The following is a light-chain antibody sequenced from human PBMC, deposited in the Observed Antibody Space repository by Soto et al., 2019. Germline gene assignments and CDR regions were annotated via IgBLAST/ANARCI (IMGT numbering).Light chain of an antibody. CDR2: DAS. Sequence: EIVLTQSPGTLSLSPGESATLSCRATRSVSSYLAWYQQKPGQAPRLLIYDASSRPTDIPARFSGSGSGTDFTLTISSLEPEDFALYYCQQRSNWPITFGQGIRLEI. CDR1: RSVSSY. CDR3: QQRSNWPIT. J-gene: IGKJ5*01. V-gene: IGKV3-11*01.